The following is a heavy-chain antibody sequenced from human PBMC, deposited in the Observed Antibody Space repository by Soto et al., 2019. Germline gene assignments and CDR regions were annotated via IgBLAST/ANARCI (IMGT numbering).Heavy chain of an antibody. Sequence: QVQLVQSGAEVKKPGASVKVSCKASGYTFTSYAMHWVRQAPGQRLEWMGWINAGNGNTKYSQKFQGRVTITRDTSESTAYMELSSLRSEYTAVYYCARGHLQIVATTPFDYWCQGTLVTVSS. CDR3: ARGHLQIVATTPFDY. CDR1: GYTFTSYA. J-gene: IGHJ4*02. CDR2: INAGNGNT. V-gene: IGHV1-3*01. D-gene: IGHD5-12*01.